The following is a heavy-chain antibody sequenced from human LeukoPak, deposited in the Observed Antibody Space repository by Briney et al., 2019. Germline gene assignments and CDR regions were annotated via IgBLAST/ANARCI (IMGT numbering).Heavy chain of an antibody. J-gene: IGHJ4*02. CDR2: IIPIFGTA. D-gene: IGHD6-6*01. V-gene: IGHV1-69*13. CDR1: GYTFTSYG. Sequence: ASVKVSCKASGYTFTSYGISWVRQAPGQGLEWMGGIIPIFGTANYAQKFQGRVTITADESTSTAYMELSSLRSEDSAVYYCARDRGSSSPAFDYWGQGTLVTVSS. CDR3: ARDRGSSSPAFDY.